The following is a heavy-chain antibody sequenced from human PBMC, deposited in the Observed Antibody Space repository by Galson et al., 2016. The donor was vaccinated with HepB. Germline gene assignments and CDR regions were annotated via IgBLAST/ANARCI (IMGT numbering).Heavy chain of an antibody. J-gene: IGHJ4*02. CDR3: AKASGGGSAYDY. D-gene: IGHD4-23*01. CDR1: GFSFVTYT. Sequence: SLRLSCAASGFSFVTYTMGWVRQAPGKGLQWVSDINPSGGRTYYSDSVKGRFTISRDNSKNTLFLQMSSLRVEDTAIYYCAKASGGGSAYDYWGQGTLVTVSS. CDR2: INPSGGRT. V-gene: IGHV3-23*05.